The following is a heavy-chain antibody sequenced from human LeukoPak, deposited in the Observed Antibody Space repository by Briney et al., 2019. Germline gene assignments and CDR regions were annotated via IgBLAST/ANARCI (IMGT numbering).Heavy chain of an antibody. D-gene: IGHD4-17*01. V-gene: IGHV3-9*01. J-gene: IGHJ4*02. CDR2: ISWNGDGI. CDR3: AKDRTGGNEGDYAYFDR. Sequence: PGGSLRFSFAASGFTFDDYGRHWVRQVPGKGLEWVSGISWNGDGIGYADSVKGRFTISRDSVKNSLYLEMNSLKTEDTAFYYCAKDRTGGNEGDYAYFDRWGQGTLVTVSS. CDR1: GFTFDDYG.